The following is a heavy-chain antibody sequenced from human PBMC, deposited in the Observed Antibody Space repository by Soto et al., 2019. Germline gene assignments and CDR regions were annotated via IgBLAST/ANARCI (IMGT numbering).Heavy chain of an antibody. V-gene: IGHV3-23*01. CDR3: AKDKPGVRWALAWFDP. CDR2: ISGSGGST. CDR1: GFTFSSYA. Sequence: EVQLLESGGGLVQPGGSLRLSCAASGFTFSSYAMSWVRQAPGKGLEWVSAISGSGGSTYYADSVKGRFTISRDNSKNTLYLQMNSLRAEDTGVYYCAKDKPGVRWALAWFDPCGQGTLVTVSS. J-gene: IGHJ5*02. D-gene: IGHD3-10*01.